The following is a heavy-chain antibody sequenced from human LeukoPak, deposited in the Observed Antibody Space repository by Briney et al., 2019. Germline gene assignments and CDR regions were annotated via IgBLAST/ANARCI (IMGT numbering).Heavy chain of an antibody. V-gene: IGHV2-5*01. Sequence: SGPTLVKPTQTLTLTCTFSGFSLSTSRVGVGWIRQPPGKALEWLALIYWNDDERYSPALKRRLTITKDTSKNQVVLTLTNMDPVDTATYYCAHCSYYDFWSGYPGFDYWGQGTLVTVSS. CDR1: GFSLSTSRVG. CDR2: IYWNDDE. D-gene: IGHD3-3*01. J-gene: IGHJ4*02. CDR3: AHCSYYDFWSGYPGFDY.